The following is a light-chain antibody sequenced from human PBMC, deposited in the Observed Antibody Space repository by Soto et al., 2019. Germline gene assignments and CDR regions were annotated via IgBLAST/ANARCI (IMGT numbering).Light chain of an antibody. CDR1: HTVLYRPENKNY. CDR2: WAS. CDR3: QLYYGILGT. Sequence: DSALARCTATLTVSLGERCTINCKWSHTVLYRPENKNYVAWYQQKPGQPPKLLIYWASTRESGVPDRFTGSGSATDFTLTITSVQAEDVAVYYCQLYYGILGTLGEGTKVDNK. J-gene: IGKJ2*01. V-gene: IGKV4-1*01.